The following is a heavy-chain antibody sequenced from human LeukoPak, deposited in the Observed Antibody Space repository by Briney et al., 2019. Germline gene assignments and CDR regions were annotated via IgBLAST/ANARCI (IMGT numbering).Heavy chain of an antibody. CDR3: APGPFGGVIA. CDR2: IWYDGSNK. J-gene: IGHJ5*02. CDR1: RFTFSSYG. D-gene: IGHD3-16*01. Sequence: PGGSLRLSCAASRFTFSSYGMHWVRQAPGKGLEWVAVIWYDGSNKYYADSVKGRFTISRDNSKNTLYLQMNSLRAEDTAVYYSAPGPFGGVIAWGQGTLVTVSS. V-gene: IGHV3-33*01.